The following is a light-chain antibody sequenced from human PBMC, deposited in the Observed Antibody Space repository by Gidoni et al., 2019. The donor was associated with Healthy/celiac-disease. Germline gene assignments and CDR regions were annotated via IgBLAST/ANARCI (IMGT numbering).Light chain of an antibody. V-gene: IGLV1-40*01. J-gene: IGLJ3*02. CDR3: QSYDSSLSGSWV. CDR1: SSNIGSGYG. CDR2: GNS. Sequence: QSVLTQAPSASGAPGQRGTISCTGSSSNIGSGYGVHWYQQLPGTAPKLPIYGNSNRPSGAPGRFSGSKSGTSASLAITGLQADDEADYYCQSYDSSLSGSWVFGGGTKLTVL.